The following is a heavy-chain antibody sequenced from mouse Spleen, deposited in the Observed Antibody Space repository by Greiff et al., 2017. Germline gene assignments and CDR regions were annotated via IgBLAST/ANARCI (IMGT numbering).Heavy chain of an antibody. CDR2: INSNGGST. CDR3: ARRVLSLYAMDY. D-gene: IGHD1-1*02. J-gene: IGHJ4*01. V-gene: IGHV5-6-2*01. CDR1: GFTFSSYA. Sequence: EVQVVESGGGLVKPGGSLKLSCAASGFTFSSYAMSWVRQTPEKRLEWVAAINSNGGSTYYPDTVKDRFTISRDNAKNTLYLQMSSLRSEDTALYYCARRVLSLYAMDYWGQGTSVTVSS.